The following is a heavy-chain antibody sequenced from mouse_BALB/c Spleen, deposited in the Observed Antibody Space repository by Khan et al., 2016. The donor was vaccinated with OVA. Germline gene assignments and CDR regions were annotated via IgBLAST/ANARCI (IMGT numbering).Heavy chain of an antibody. J-gene: IGHJ3*01. Sequence: VQLVESGAELAKPGASMKMSCKASGYTFTSYWMHWVKQRPGQGLEWIGYINPSTGYTEYNQRFKDKATLNADKSSSTAYMQLSSLTSEDSAVYDCANHGSSSAWFTYWGQGTLVTVSA. CDR1: GYTFTSYW. CDR3: ANHGSSSAWFTY. CDR2: INPSTGYT. D-gene: IGHD1-1*01. V-gene: IGHV1-7*01.